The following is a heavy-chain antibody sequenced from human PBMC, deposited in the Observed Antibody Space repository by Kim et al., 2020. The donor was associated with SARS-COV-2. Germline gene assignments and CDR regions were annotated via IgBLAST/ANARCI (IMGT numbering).Heavy chain of an antibody. CDR2: ISYDGSNK. CDR1: GFTFSSYA. J-gene: IGHJ6*02. D-gene: IGHD2-21*02. V-gene: IGHV3-30*04. Sequence: GGSLRLSCAASGFTFSSYAMHWVRQAPGKGLEWVAVISYDGSNKYYADSVKGRFTISRDNSKNTLYLQMNSLRAEDTAVYYCARAYCGGDCYHLGYYYGMDVWGQGTTVTVSS. CDR3: ARAYCGGDCYHLGYYYGMDV.